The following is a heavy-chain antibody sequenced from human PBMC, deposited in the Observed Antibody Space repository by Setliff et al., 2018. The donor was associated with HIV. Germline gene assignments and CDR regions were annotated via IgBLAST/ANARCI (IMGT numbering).Heavy chain of an antibody. J-gene: IGHJ6*03. CDR3: AGGEVRSRYVSSRAPFYHYYYYMDV. V-gene: IGHV4-34*01. D-gene: IGHD6-13*01. CDR1: GGSFSDYY. Sequence: SETLSLTCVVYGGSFSDYYWTGIRQPPEKGLEWIGKINYSGSTDYNSSLRSRVTISVDTSKNQISLKLTSVTAADTAVYYCAGGEVRSRYVSSRAPFYHYYYYMDVWGKGTTVTVSS. CDR2: INYSGST.